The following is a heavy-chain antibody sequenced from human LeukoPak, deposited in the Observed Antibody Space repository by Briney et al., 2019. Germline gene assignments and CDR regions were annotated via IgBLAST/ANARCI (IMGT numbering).Heavy chain of an antibody. V-gene: IGHV3-30*18. CDR3: AKDGRYFDWPVFDY. CDR1: GFTFSSYG. J-gene: IGHJ4*02. D-gene: IGHD3-9*01. CDR2: ISYDGSNK. Sequence: GRSLRLSCAASGFTFSSYGMHWVSQAPGKGLEWVAVISYDGSNKYYADSVKGRFTISRDNSKNTLYLQMNSLRAEDTAVYYCAKDGRYFDWPVFDYWGQGTLVTVSS.